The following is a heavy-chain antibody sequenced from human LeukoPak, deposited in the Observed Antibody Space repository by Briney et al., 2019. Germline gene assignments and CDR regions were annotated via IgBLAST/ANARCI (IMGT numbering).Heavy chain of an antibody. J-gene: IGHJ4*02. CDR1: GFTFSTYW. CDR2: IKKDGSEK. D-gene: IGHD2-21*02. Sequence: GGSPRLSCAASGFTFSTYWMSWVRQAPGKGLEWVANIKKDGSEKYYLDSVKGRFTISRDNAKNSLYLQMNSLRAEDTAVYYCARDRDALDYWGQGTLVTISS. CDR3: ARDRDALDY. V-gene: IGHV3-7*01.